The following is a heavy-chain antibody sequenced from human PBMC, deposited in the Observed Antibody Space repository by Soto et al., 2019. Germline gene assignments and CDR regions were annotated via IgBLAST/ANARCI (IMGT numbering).Heavy chain of an antibody. CDR1: GLNFEKCS. V-gene: IGHV3-21*01. J-gene: IGHJ4*02. CDR3: AREDGVVGSSSAFDH. Sequence: GGSPRLSCAASGLNFEKCSMNWVRQPPGKGPEWLASISPASTYIRYADSVKGRFTISRDNAKNSLYLQMNRLRAEDTAIYYCAREDGVVGSSSAFDHWGLGTLVTVSS. CDR2: ISPASTYI. D-gene: IGHD1-26*01.